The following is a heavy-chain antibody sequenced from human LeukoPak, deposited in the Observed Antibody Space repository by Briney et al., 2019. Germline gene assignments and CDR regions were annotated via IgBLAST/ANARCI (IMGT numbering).Heavy chain of an antibody. CDR2: IYRGGST. V-gene: IGHV3-66*01. D-gene: IGHD2-2*01. CDR1: GFTFSSYE. J-gene: IGHJ5*02. Sequence: GGSLRLSCAASGFTFSSYEMNWVRQAPGKGLEWVSVIYRGGSTYYADSVKGRFTISRDNSKNTLYLQMNSLRAEDTAVYYCARAGVGYCSSTSCYPDWFDPWGQGTLVTVSS. CDR3: ARAGVGYCSSTSCYPDWFDP.